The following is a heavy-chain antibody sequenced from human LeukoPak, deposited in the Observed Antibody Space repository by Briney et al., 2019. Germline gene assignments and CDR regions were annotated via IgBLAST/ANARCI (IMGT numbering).Heavy chain of an antibody. CDR2: IHYSGST. Sequence: SETLSLTCTVSGGSISSSYWSLIRQLPGKGLEWIAYIHYSGSTNYNPSLKSRVTISVDTSKNQFSLKLSSVTAADTAVYYCARAGAATDYFDYWGQGTLVTVSS. J-gene: IGHJ4*02. CDR1: GGSISSSY. CDR3: ARAGAATDYFDY. V-gene: IGHV4-59*01. D-gene: IGHD2-15*01.